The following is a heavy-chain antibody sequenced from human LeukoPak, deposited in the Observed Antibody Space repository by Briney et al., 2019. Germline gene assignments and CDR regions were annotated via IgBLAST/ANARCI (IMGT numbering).Heavy chain of an antibody. CDR1: GGTFSSYS. J-gene: IGHJ6*03. CDR3: ARVDRYHYYLDV. Sequence: SVKVSCKASGGTFSSYSITWVRQAPGQGLEWMGGIMPLFNTANYAQQFQGRVTITTDESTSTTYMELSSLRFEDTAMYYCARVDRYHYYLDVWGKGTTVTVSS. CDR2: IMPLFNTA. V-gene: IGHV1-69*05.